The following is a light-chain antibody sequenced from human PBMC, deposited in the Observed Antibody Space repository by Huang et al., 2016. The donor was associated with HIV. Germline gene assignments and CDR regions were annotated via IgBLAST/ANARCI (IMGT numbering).Light chain of an antibody. CDR1: QSVRSY. CDR2: DAA. Sequence: EIVLTQSPATLSLSPGERATLSCRASQSVRSYLAWYQQKPGQAPRLLIYDAANRATGILAMFSGSGSGTEFTLTISSLQSEDFAVYYCQQRSAWPLTFGGGTKVEI. J-gene: IGKJ4*01. V-gene: IGKV3-11*01. CDR3: QQRSAWPLT.